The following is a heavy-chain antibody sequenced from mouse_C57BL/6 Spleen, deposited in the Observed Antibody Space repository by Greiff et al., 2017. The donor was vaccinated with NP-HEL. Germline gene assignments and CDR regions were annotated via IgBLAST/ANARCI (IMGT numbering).Heavy chain of an antibody. Sequence: QVTLKVSGAELVKPGASVKISCKASGYAFSSYWMNWVKQRPGKGLEWIGQIYPGDGDTNYNGKFKGKATLTADKSSSTAYMQLSSLTSEDSAVYFCARGVTTVVAPFAYWGQGTLVTVSA. J-gene: IGHJ3*01. CDR2: IYPGDGDT. CDR1: GYAFSSYW. CDR3: ARGVTTVVAPFAY. D-gene: IGHD1-1*01. V-gene: IGHV1-80*01.